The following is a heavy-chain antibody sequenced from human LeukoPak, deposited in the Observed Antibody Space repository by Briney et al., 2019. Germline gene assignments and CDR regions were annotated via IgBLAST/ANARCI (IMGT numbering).Heavy chain of an antibody. J-gene: IGHJ4*02. CDR1: GFTFSSFV. D-gene: IGHD5-24*01. CDR3: ARDWVYKIDY. CDR2: ISQDGII. V-gene: IGHV3-74*01. Sequence: PGGSLRLSCETAGFTFSSFVMHWVRRTPGKGLVWVSRISQDGIISYADSVKGRFTISRDNAKNTLILQMNSLRVEDTAVYYCARDWVYKIDYWGRGTLVTVSS.